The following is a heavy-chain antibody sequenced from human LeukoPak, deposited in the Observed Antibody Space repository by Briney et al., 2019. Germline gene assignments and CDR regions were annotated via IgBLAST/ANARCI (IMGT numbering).Heavy chain of an antibody. J-gene: IGHJ5*02. Sequence: SETLSLTCTVSGGSITSDNFYWGWIRQPPGKGLEWVGSVYYGGSPYYNPSLTSRVTMSVDASENQFSLKLTSVTAADTAVYYCARVSDCSRASCFTSWFDPWGQGTLVTVSS. CDR1: GGSITSDNFY. V-gene: IGHV4-39*07. D-gene: IGHD2-2*02. CDR3: ARVSDCSRASCFTSWFDP. CDR2: VYYGGSP.